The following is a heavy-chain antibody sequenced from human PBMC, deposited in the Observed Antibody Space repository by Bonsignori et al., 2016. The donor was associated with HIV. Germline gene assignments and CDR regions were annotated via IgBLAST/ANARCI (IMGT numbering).Heavy chain of an antibody. Sequence: QVQLVQSGAEMKKPGASVKVSCKSSGYSLSDYYLHWVRQAPGQGLEWIGRMSPNSPGTDSSEKFQGRVSLTRDTSINTAYMELRGLTSDDTAVYFCATTAGIVVSGSWLDWFDP. CDR2: MSPNSPGT. CDR3: ATTAGIVVSGSWLDWFDP. V-gene: IGHV1-2*06. D-gene: IGHD6-19*01. CDR1: GYSLSDYY. J-gene: IGHJ5*02.